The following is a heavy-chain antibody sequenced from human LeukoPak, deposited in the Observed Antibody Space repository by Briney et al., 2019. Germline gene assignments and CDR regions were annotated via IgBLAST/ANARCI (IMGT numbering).Heavy chain of an antibody. D-gene: IGHD6-25*01. Sequence: PSETLSLTCTVSGGSISSSSYYWGWIRQPPGKGLEWIGSIYYSGSTYYNPSLKSGVTISVDTSKNQFSLKLSSVTAADTAVYYCARVLAIAGDDVAAAWFDPWGQGTLVTVSS. CDR2: IYYSGST. J-gene: IGHJ5*02. V-gene: IGHV4-39*07. CDR1: GGSISSSSYY. CDR3: ARVLAIAGDDVAAAWFDP.